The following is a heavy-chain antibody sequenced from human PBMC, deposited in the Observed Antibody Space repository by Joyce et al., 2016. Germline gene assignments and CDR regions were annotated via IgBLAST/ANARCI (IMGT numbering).Heavy chain of an antibody. CDR1: GGSINYYY. V-gene: IGHV4-59*01. J-gene: IGHJ4*02. CDR2: IHDKGST. Sequence: VQLQESGPGLVKPSETLSLTCIVSGGSINYYYWNWIRQTPGKGLEWIGYIHDKGSTSYNPSLKSRVTISLDTSKSQFSLRLNAVTAADTAVYYCARWSSSGFNFDIWGQGILVTVSS. D-gene: IGHD6-19*01. CDR3: ARWSSSGFNFDI.